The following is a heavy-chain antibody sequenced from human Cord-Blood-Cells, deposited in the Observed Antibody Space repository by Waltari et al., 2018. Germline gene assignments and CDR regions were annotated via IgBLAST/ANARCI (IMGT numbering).Heavy chain of an antibody. V-gene: IGHV1-8*01. J-gene: IGHJ6*03. CDR2: MNPNSGNT. D-gene: IGHD3-3*01. Sequence: QVQLVQSGAEVKKPGASVKVSCKASGYTFTSYDINWVRQATGQGLEWMGWMNPNSGNTGYAQKFQGRVPMTRNTSISTAYMELSSLRSEDTAVYYCARLVRFLEWFTPTYSYYYMDVWGKGTTVTVSS. CDR1: GYTFTSYD. CDR3: ARLVRFLEWFTPTYSYYYMDV.